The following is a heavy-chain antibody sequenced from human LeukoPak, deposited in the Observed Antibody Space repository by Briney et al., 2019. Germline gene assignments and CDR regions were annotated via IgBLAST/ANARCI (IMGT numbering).Heavy chain of an antibody. V-gene: IGHV3-23*01. CDR2: ISGYGGST. CDR3: AKVGGSSGLIFDY. Sequence: GGSLTLSCAASGFTFSSYAMSWVRQAPGKGLEWVSAISGYGGSTYYAESVKGRFTISRDNSKNTLYLQMNSLRAEDTAVYYCAKVGGSSGLIFDYWGQGTLVTVSS. CDR1: GFTFSSYA. D-gene: IGHD6-19*01. J-gene: IGHJ4*02.